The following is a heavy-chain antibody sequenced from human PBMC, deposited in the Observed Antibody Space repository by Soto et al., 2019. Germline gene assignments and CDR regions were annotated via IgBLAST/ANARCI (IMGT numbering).Heavy chain of an antibody. J-gene: IGHJ6*02. D-gene: IGHD3-10*01. CDR3: MKAHESGDFLGMSV. CDR1: GGSVSTGMKY. CDR2: MYKTGET. Sequence: SETLSLTCTVSGGSVSTGMKYWGWVRQPPGKALEFIGYMYKTGETLLNSSLKSRVTLSMETSKNQFSLTLSSVTAADTAVYFCMKAHESGDFLGMSVWGPGTTVTVSS. V-gene: IGHV4-61*01.